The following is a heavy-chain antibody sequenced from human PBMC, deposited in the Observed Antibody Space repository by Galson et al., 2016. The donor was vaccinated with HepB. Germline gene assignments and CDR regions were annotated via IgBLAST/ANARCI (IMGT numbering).Heavy chain of an antibody. D-gene: IGHD6-19*01. Sequence: ETLSLTCTVSGGSLSGYYWSWIRQPPGKELEWIGYIYNSGSATYNPSLKSRVTISVDRSKNQVSLRLTSVTAADTAVYYCAREGSGWYNGRDVWGQGTTVIVSS. CDR2: IYNSGSA. CDR3: AREGSGWYNGRDV. CDR1: GGSLSGYY. V-gene: IGHV4-59*01. J-gene: IGHJ6*02.